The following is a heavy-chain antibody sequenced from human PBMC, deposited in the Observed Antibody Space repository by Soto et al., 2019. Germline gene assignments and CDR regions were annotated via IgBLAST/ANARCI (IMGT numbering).Heavy chain of an antibody. CDR1: GYTFTSYY. CDR2: INPSGGST. V-gene: IGHV1-46*03. CDR3: SRGIRGVIITLPYYFDY. J-gene: IGHJ4*02. D-gene: IGHD3-10*01. Sequence: QVQLVQSGAEVKKPGASVKVSCKASGYTFTSYYMHWVRQAPGQGLEWMGIINPSGGSTSYAQKFQGRVTMTRDMSTSTVYMELSSLRSEYTAVYYCSRGIRGVIITLPYYFDYWGQGTLVTVSS.